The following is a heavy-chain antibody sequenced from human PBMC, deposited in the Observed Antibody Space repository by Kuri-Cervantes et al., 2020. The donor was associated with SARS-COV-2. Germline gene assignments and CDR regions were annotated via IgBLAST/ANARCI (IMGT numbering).Heavy chain of an antibody. CDR3: ARGGCSSTSCYYTYFDY. V-gene: IGHV1-8*02. CDR2: MDPNSGNT. CDR1: GYTFTSYG. Sequence: ASVKVSCKASGYTFTSYGISWVRQAPGQGLEWMGWMDPNSGNTGYAQKFQGRVTMTRNTSISTAYMELSSLRSEDTAVYYCARGGCSSTSCYYTYFDYWGQGTLVTVSS. J-gene: IGHJ4*02. D-gene: IGHD2-2*01.